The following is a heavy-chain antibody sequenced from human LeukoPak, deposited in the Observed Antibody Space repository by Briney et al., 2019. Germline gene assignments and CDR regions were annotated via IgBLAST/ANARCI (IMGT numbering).Heavy chain of an antibody. J-gene: IGHJ4*02. D-gene: IGHD3-10*01. V-gene: IGHV3-9*03. CDR1: GFTFDDYA. CDR3: VKSSYYWENSGYFDY. Sequence: GGSLRLSCAASGFTFDDYAMHWVRQAPGKGLEWVSGISWNSGSIGYADSVKGRFTISRDNAKNSLYLQMNSLRAEDMALYYCVKSSYYWENSGYFDYWAQGTLVTVSS. CDR2: ISWNSGSI.